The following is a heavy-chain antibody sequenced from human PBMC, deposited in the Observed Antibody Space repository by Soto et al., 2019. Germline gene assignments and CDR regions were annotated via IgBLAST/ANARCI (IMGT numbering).Heavy chain of an antibody. V-gene: IGHV4-31*03. CDR1: GGSISSGGYY. D-gene: IGHD3-16*02. J-gene: IGHJ4*02. CDR3: ARGSAYYDYVWGSYRYTGLFDY. Sequence: PSETLSLTCTVSGGSISSGGYYWSWIRQHPGKGLEWIGYIYYSGSTYYSPSLKSRVTISVDTSKNQFSLKLSSVTAADTAVYYCARGSAYYDYVWGSYRYTGLFDYWGQGTLVTVSS. CDR2: IYYSGST.